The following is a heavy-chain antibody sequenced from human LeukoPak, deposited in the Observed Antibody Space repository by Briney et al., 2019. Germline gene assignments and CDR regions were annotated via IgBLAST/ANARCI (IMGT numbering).Heavy chain of an antibody. J-gene: IGHJ4*02. D-gene: IGHD6-13*01. Sequence: SVKVSCKASGGTFSSYTISWVRQAPGQGLEWMGRIIPILGIANYAQKFQGRVTITADKSTSTAYMELSSLRSEDTAVCYCARAQQQLDGPFDYWGQGTLVTVSS. V-gene: IGHV1-69*02. CDR1: GGTFSSYT. CDR2: IIPILGIA. CDR3: ARAQQQLDGPFDY.